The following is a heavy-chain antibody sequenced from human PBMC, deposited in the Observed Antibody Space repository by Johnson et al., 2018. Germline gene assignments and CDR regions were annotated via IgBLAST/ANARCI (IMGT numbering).Heavy chain of an antibody. D-gene: IGHD3-3*01. CDR3: ARVTIFGVVIMGAFDI. CDR1: GFTFSSFG. Sequence: QVQLVESGGGVVQXGRSLRLSCAASGFTFSSFGMHWVRQAPGKGLEWVAVISYDGSNKYYADSVKGRFTISRDNSKNPVYLQMNSLRAEDPALYYCARVTIFGVVIMGAFDIWGQGTMVTVSS. CDR2: ISYDGSNK. V-gene: IGHV3-30*03. J-gene: IGHJ3*02.